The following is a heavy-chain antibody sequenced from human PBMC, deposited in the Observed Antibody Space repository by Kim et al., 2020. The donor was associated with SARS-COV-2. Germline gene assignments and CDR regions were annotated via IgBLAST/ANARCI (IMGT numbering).Heavy chain of an antibody. D-gene: IGHD4-17*01. V-gene: IGHV3-64D*09. CDR3: VKDAVLYSTVPTSAPYFDY. CDR2: IISNGGST. J-gene: IGHJ4*02. Sequence: GGSLRLSCSASGFTFSSYAMHWVRQAPGKGLEYVSAIISNGGSTYYADSVKGRFTISRDNSKNTLYLQMSSLRAEDTAVYYCVKDAVLYSTVPTSAPYFDYWGQGTLVTVSS. CDR1: GFTFSSYA.